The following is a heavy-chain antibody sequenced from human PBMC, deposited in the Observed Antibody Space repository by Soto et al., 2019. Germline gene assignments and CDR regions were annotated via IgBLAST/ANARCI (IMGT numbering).Heavy chain of an antibody. CDR2: VYPSDSDV. D-gene: IGHD3-16*01. CDR3: TEGATSAFDS. Sequence: GSLKTPCHGSGYLFTSSWIGWVRQIPGKGLEWLGNVYPSDSDVKYSPSFEGRVTISADNSINTAYLHLLNLKASDTAIYYCTEGATSAFDSWGQGTRVTVSS. J-gene: IGHJ4*02. V-gene: IGHV5-51*01. CDR1: GYLFTSSW.